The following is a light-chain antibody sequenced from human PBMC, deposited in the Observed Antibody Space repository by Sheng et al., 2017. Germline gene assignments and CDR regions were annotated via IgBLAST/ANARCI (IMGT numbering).Light chain of an antibody. CDR2: SNN. CDR1: NSNIGSNT. CDR3: ATWDDSLNGPWV. Sequence: SVLTQPPSTSGTPGQRVAISCSGSNSNIGSNTVNWYQQLPGTAPKLLIYSNNQRPSGVPERFSGSKSGTSASLAISGLQSEDEATYYCATWDDSLNGPWVFGGGTKLTVL. V-gene: IGLV1-44*01. J-gene: IGLJ3*02.